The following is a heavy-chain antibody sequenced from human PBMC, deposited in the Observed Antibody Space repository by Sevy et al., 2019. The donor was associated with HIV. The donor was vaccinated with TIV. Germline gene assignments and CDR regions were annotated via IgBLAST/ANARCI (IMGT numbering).Heavy chain of an antibody. D-gene: IGHD3-10*01. V-gene: IGHV3-21*01. CDR3: ARDQDTMVRGGHYGMDV. CDR2: ISSSSSYI. J-gene: IGHJ6*02. Sequence: GGSLRLSCAASGFTFSSYSMNWVRQAPGKGLEWVSSISSSSSYIYYADSVKGRFTISRDNAKNSLYLKMNSLRAEDTAVYYCARDQDTMVRGGHYGMDVWGQGTTVTVSS. CDR1: GFTFSSYS.